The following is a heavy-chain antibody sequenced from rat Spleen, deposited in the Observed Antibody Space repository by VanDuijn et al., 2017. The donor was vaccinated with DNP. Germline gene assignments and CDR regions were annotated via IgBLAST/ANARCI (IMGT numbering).Heavy chain of an antibody. D-gene: IGHD1-9*01. J-gene: IGHJ2*01. CDR2: ISPSGGNT. Sequence: EVQLVESGGGLVQPGRSLKLSCAASGFTFSNYGMHWIRQAPTKGLEWVTSISPSGGNTNYRDSVKGRFTVSRDNAKSTLYLQMDSLRSEDTAAYYCARLSGDYGYKLLFDYWGQGVMVTVSS. V-gene: IGHV5-19*01. CDR3: ARLSGDYGYKLLFDY. CDR1: GFTFSNYG.